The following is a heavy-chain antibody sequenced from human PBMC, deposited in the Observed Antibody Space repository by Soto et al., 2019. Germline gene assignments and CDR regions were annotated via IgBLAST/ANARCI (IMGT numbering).Heavy chain of an antibody. CDR2: IIPIFGTA. J-gene: IGHJ6*02. CDR3: ARDRRWELLRDYYYGMEV. CDR1: GGTFSSYA. V-gene: IGHV1-69*06. D-gene: IGHD1-26*01. Sequence: SVKISCKASGGTFSSYAISWVRQAPGQGLEWMGGIIPIFGTANYAQKFQGRVTITADKSTSTAYMELSSLRSEDTAVYYCARDRRWELLRDYYYGMEVSGQGTNVTVS.